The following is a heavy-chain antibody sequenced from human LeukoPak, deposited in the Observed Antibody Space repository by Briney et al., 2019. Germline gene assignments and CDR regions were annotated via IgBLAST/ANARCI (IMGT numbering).Heavy chain of an antibody. CDR3: ARGLGSGRDY. V-gene: IGHV4-34*01. CDR1: GGSFSGYY. CDR2: INHSGST. D-gene: IGHD3-10*01. Sequence: SKTLSLTCAVYGGSFSGYYWSWIRQPPGKGLEWIGEINHSGSTNYNPSLKSRVTISVDTSKNQFSLKLSSVTAADTAVYYCARGLGSGRDYWGQGTLVTVSS. J-gene: IGHJ4*02.